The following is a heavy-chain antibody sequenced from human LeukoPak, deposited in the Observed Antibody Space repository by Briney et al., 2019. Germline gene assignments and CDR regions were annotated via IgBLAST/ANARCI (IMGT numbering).Heavy chain of an antibody. D-gene: IGHD3-22*01. CDR2: IYYNGGT. Sequence: SETLSLTCTVSGGSISSYYWSWIRQPPGKGLEWIGYIYYNGGTNYNPSLKSRVTISVDTSKNQFSLKLSSVTAADTAVYYCARRSYYYDSSGYDYWGQGTLVTVSS. J-gene: IGHJ4*02. CDR1: GGSISSYY. CDR3: ARRSYYYDSSGYDY. V-gene: IGHV4-59*08.